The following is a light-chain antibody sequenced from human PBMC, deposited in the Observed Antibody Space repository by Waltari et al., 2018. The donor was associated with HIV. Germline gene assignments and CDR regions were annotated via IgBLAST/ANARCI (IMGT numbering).Light chain of an antibody. CDR2: KDT. CDR3: QSADSSGTVV. CDR1: ALPKQY. Sequence: SYELTQPPSVSVSPGQTARIPCSGDALPKQYAYWYQQKPGQAPVLGIYKDTERPSGVPEGFSGASSGTTVTLTISGVQAEDEADYYCQSADSSGTVVFGGGTKLTVL. V-gene: IGLV3-25*03. J-gene: IGLJ2*01.